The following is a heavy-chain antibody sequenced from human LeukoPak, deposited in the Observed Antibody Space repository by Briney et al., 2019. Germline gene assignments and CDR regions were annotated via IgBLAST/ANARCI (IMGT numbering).Heavy chain of an antibody. Sequence: VXXXKQDGSEKYYVDSVKGRFTISRDNAKNSLYLQMNSLRAEDTAVYYCAGYGVVVPAARDAFDIWGQGTLVTVSS. CDR3: AGYGVVVPAARDAFDI. D-gene: IGHD2-2*01. CDR2: XKQDGSEK. J-gene: IGHJ3*02. V-gene: IGHV3-7*04.